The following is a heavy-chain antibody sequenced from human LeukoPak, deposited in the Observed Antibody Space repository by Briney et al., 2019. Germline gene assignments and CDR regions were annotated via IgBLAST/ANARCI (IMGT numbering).Heavy chain of an antibody. J-gene: IGHJ4*02. V-gene: IGHV4-61*02. CDR3: AGHNYDILTGPRGDY. Sequence: SQTLSLTCTVSGGSISSGSYYWSWIRQPAGKGLEWIGRIYTSGSTNYNPSLKSRVTMSVDTSKNQFSLKLSSVTAADTAVYYCAGHNYDILTGPRGDYWGQGTLVTVSS. D-gene: IGHD3-9*01. CDR2: IYTSGST. CDR1: GGSISSGSYY.